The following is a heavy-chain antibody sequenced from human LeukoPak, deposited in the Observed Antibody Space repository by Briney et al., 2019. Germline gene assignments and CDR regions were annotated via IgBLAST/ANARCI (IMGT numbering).Heavy chain of an antibody. CDR3: ARAQPSTKYSNGWSLVYVDY. V-gene: IGHV5-51*01. J-gene: IGHJ4*02. CDR1: GYSFTSYW. D-gene: IGHD6-19*01. CDR2: IYPGDSDT. Sequence: GESLKISCKGSGYSFTSYWIGWVRQMPGKGLEWMGIIYPGDSDTRYSPSFQGQVTISADKSISTAYLQWSSLKASDTAMYYCARAQPSTKYSNGWSLVYVDYWGQGTLVTVSS.